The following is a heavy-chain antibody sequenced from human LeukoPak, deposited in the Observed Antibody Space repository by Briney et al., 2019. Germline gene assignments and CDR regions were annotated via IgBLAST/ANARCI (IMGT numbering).Heavy chain of an antibody. CDR1: GYTFTGYY. CDR2: IIPILGIA. V-gene: IGHV1-69*04. D-gene: IGHD4-17*01. J-gene: IGHJ4*02. Sequence: GASVKVSCKASGYTFTGYYIHWVQQAPGQGLEWMGRIIPILGIANYAQKFQGRVTITADKSTSTAYMELSGLRSEDTAVYYCAGDYGDYVDYWGQGTLVTVSS. CDR3: AGDYGDYVDY.